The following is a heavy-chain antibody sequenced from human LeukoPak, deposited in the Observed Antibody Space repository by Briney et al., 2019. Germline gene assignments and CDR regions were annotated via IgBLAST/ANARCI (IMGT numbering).Heavy chain of an antibody. CDR3: ARVRVTIFGVFGNYYMDV. CDR1: GYTFTGYY. Sequence: GASVKVSCKASGYTFTGYYMHWVRQAPGQGLEWMGWINPNSGGTNYAQKFQGRVTMTRDTSISTAYMELSRPRSDDTAVYYCARVRVTIFGVFGNYYMDVWGKGTTVTVSS. D-gene: IGHD3-3*01. J-gene: IGHJ6*03. V-gene: IGHV1-2*02. CDR2: INPNSGGT.